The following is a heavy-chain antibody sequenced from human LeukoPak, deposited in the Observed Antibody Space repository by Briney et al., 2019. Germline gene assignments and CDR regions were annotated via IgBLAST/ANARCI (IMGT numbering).Heavy chain of an antibody. CDR1: GGSISSGGYS. Sequence: PSQTLSLTCAVSGGSISSGGYSWSWIRQPPGKGLEWIGYIYHSGSTHYNPSLKSRVTISVDRSKNQFSLKLSSVTAADTAVYYCAREYDRYFDLWGRGTLVTVSS. CDR3: AREYDRYFDL. CDR2: IYHSGST. D-gene: IGHD1-1*01. V-gene: IGHV4-30-2*01. J-gene: IGHJ2*01.